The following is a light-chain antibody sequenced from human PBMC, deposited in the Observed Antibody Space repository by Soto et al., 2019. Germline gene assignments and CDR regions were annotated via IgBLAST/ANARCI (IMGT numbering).Light chain of an antibody. J-gene: IGLJ2*01. CDR1: SSNIGAGYD. Sequence: QPVLTQPPSVSGAPGQRVTISCTGSSSNIGAGYDVHWYQQLPGTAPKLLIYGNSNRPSGVPDRFSGSKSATAVSLAINGLQAEDEADYYCQSYDRSLSGSVFGGGTKLTVL. V-gene: IGLV1-40*01. CDR3: QSYDRSLSGSV. CDR2: GNS.